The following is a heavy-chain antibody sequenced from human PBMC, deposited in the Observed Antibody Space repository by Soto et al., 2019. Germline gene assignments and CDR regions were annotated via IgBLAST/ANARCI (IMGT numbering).Heavy chain of an antibody. CDR1: GFSFSSFA. J-gene: IGHJ6*02. D-gene: IGHD2-8*01. CDR3: AKTRGAMIYAISVYGMDV. V-gene: IGHV3-23*01. Sequence: EVQLLESGGGFIHPGGSLRLSCAASGFSFSSFAMNWVRQAPGKGLEWVSIISGSADSTFYADSVKGRFTISRDNSKSTLDLQINSLRAKDTAVYYCAKTRGAMIYAISVYGMDVWGQGTTVTVSS. CDR2: ISGSADST.